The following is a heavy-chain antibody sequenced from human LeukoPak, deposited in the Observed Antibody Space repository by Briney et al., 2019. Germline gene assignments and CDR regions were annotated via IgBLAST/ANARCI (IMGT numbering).Heavy chain of an antibody. CDR2: ISPYNGNT. CDR3: TKDQYDYVWGGFRPYFVD. CDR1: GYTFTSYG. V-gene: IGHV1-18*01. Sequence: ASVKVSCKASGYTFTSYGISWVRQAPGQGLEWMGSISPYNGNTNYAQKLQGRVTMTTDTSTSTAYMELRSLRADDTTVYYCTKDQYDYVWGGFRPYFVDWGKGALSPSPQ. J-gene: IGHJ4*02. D-gene: IGHD3-16*02.